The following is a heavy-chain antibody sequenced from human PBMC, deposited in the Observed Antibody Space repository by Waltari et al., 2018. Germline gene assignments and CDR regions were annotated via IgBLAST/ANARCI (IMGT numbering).Heavy chain of an antibody. CDR2: ISPNGSTT. V-gene: IGHV1-46*01. Sequence: EMRGIISPNGSTTSYAQKLHGRVTMTRNTSTSALYMQLSSLRSEDTAVYYCARDGTTRGYDGYYFDYWGQGTLVTVSS. CDR3: ARDGTTRGYDGYYFDY. D-gene: IGHD5-12*01. J-gene: IGHJ4*02.